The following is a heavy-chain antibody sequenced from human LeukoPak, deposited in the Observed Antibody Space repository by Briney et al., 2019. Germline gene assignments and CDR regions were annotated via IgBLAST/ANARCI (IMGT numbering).Heavy chain of an antibody. V-gene: IGHV3-30-3*01. CDR2: ISYDGSNK. Sequence: GGSLRLSCAASGFTFSSYAMHWVRQAPGKGLEWVAVISYDGSNKYYADSVKGRFTISRDNSKNTLYLQMNSLRAEDTAVYYCARDGMGYDFWSGYYLNWFDPWGQGTLVTVSS. J-gene: IGHJ5*02. CDR3: ARDGMGYDFWSGYYLNWFDP. CDR1: GFTFSSYA. D-gene: IGHD3-3*01.